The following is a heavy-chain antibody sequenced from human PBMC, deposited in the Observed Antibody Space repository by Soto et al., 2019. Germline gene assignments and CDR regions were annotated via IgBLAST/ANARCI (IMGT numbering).Heavy chain of an antibody. CDR1: GFTFNNYA. CDR2: ISGGGDTT. J-gene: IGHJ4*02. D-gene: IGHD3-10*01. Sequence: TGGPLRLSCAASGFTFNNYAMTWVSQAPGKGLEWVSAISGGGDTTSYADSVKGRFTVSRDGSKNTLYLQMSSLRAEDTALYYCAKGRGGSGSLTPRVDFWGQGTLVTVSS. V-gene: IGHV3-23*01. CDR3: AKGRGGSGSLTPRVDF.